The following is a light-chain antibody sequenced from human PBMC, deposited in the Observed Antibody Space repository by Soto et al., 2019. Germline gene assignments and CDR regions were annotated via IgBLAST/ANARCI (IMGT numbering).Light chain of an antibody. CDR2: KVF. Sequence: DIQMTQSPSTLSASVGDRVTITCRASQSISWLAWYQQKPGKAPKLLIYKVFSLESGVPSRFSGSGSGTEFSRNISSLQPDDFATYYCQQYDSPWTFGHGTKVEV. CDR1: QSISW. CDR3: QQYDSPWT. V-gene: IGKV1-5*03. J-gene: IGKJ1*01.